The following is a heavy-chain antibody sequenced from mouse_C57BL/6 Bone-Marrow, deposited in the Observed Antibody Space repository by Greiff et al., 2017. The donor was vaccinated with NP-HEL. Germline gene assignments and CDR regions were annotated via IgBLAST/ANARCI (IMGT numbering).Heavy chain of an antibody. Sequence: EVQGVESGGGLVQPGGSMKLSCVASGFTFSNYWMNWVRQSPEKGLEWVAQIRLKSDNYATHYAESVKGRFTISRDDSKSSVYLQMNNLRAEDTGIYYCTGRLGGGFAYWGQGTLVTVSA. J-gene: IGHJ3*01. V-gene: IGHV6-3*01. D-gene: IGHD1-2*01. CDR1: GFTFSNYW. CDR2: IRLKSDNYAT. CDR3: TGRLGGGFAY.